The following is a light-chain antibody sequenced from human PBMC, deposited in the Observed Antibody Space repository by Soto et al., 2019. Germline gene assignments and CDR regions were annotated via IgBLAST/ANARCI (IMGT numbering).Light chain of an antibody. V-gene: IGKV3-15*01. CDR1: ESVHRN. Sequence: EMVMTQSPATLSVSPGERVTLSCRASESVHRNLAWYQQKPGQVPSLLIYYAYTRATGVPDRFTGSGSGTEFTLTISRLQSHDSGGYHCQHYEYWPPTFGPGTKVEIK. CDR2: YAY. J-gene: IGKJ3*01. CDR3: QHYEYWPPT.